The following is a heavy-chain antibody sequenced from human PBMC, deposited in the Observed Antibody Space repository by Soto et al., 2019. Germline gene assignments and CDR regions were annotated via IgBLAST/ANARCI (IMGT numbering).Heavy chain of an antibody. Sequence: GGSLRLSCSASGFVFSDFAMTWVRQAPGKGLEWVSTISGDGGDIYADSVKGRFTVSRDNSKNMLYLQMNSLRADDTAVYYCAKRRGAGGHFDYWGQGALVTVSS. D-gene: IGHD2-15*01. V-gene: IGHV3-23*01. CDR1: GFVFSDFA. CDR2: ISGDGGDI. J-gene: IGHJ4*02. CDR3: AKRRGAGGHFDY.